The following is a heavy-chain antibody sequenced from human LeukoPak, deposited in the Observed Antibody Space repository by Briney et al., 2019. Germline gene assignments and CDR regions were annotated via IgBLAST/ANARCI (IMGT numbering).Heavy chain of an antibody. D-gene: IGHD2-8*01. V-gene: IGHV3-66*01. J-gene: IGHJ4*02. CDR3: TRDSGGDTNGYPSR. CDR1: AFSVTSNY. CDR2: LYKDGST. Sequence: PGGSLRLSCATSAFSVTSNYMSWVRQAPGKGLEWVSVLYKDGSTYHADSVKGRFTISRDNAKNTVNLHMNTLRVEDTGLYYCTRDSGGDTNGYPSRWGQGTLVTVSS.